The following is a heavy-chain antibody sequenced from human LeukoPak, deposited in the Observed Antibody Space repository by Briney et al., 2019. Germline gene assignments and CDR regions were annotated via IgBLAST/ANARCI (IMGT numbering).Heavy chain of an antibody. V-gene: IGHV3-11*04. CDR3: ARDEEGPMVRGVIPRHFDY. CDR2: ISSSGSTI. CDR1: GFTFSDYY. J-gene: IGHJ4*02. D-gene: IGHD3-10*01. Sequence: GGSLRLSCAASGFTFSDYYMSWIRQAPGKGLEWVSYISSSGSTIYYADSVKGRFTISRDNAKNSLYLQMNSLRAEDTAVYYCARDEEGPMVRGVIPRHFDYWGQGTLVTVSS.